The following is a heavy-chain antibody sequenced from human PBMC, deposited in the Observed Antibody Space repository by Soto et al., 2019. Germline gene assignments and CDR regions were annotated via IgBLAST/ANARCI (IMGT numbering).Heavy chain of an antibody. D-gene: IGHD3-22*01. J-gene: IGHJ5*02. CDR2: INSDGSST. V-gene: IGHV3-74*01. CDR1: GFTFSSYW. Sequence: GGSLRLSCAASGFTFSSYWMHWVRQAPGKGLVWVSRINSDGSSTFYADSVKGRFTISRDNAKNSLYLQMSSLRAEDTAVYYCARVTYYDSSGYYRWFDLWGQGTLVTVSS. CDR3: ARVTYYDSSGYYRWFDL.